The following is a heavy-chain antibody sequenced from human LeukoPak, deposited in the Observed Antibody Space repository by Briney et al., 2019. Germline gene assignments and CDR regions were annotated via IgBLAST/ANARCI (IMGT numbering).Heavy chain of an antibody. D-gene: IGHD3-22*01. CDR2: ISGSGGST. V-gene: IGHV3-23*01. CDR3: AKGNYYDSSGYHSYYYYGMDV. Sequence: GGSLRLSCAASGFTFSSYAMSWVRQAPGKGLEWVSAISGSGGSTYYADSVKGRFTISRDNSKNTLYLQMNSLRAEDTAVYYCAKGNYYDSSGYHSYYYYGMDVWGQGTTVTVSS. CDR1: GFTFSSYA. J-gene: IGHJ6*02.